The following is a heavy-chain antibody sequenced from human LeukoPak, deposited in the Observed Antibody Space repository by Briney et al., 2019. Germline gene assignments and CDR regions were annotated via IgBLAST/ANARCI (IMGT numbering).Heavy chain of an antibody. J-gene: IGHJ4*02. CDR1: GFTFSSYS. Sequence: GGSLRLSCAASGFTFSSYSMNWVRQAPGKGPEWVSSISSSSSYIYYADSVKGRFTISRDNAKNSLYLQMNSLRAEDTAAYYCAITYYGDDRDFDYWGQGTLVTVSS. CDR2: ISSSSSYI. D-gene: IGHD4-17*01. V-gene: IGHV3-21*01. CDR3: AITYYGDDRDFDY.